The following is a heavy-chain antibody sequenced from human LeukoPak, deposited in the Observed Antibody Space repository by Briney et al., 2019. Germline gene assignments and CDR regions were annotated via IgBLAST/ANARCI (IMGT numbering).Heavy chain of an antibody. D-gene: IGHD1/OR15-1a*01. Sequence: PGGSLRLSCAASGFTVSSNYMGWVRQAPGKGLEWVSVIYSGGSTYYADSVKGRFTISRDNSKNTLYLQMNSLRAEDTAVYYCARWGGTYRDDWFDPWGQGTLVTVSS. CDR1: GFTVSSNY. CDR2: IYSGGST. J-gene: IGHJ5*02. V-gene: IGHV3-66*01. CDR3: ARWGGTYRDDWFDP.